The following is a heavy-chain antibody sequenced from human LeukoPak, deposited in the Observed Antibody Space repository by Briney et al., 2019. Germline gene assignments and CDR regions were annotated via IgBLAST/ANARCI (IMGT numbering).Heavy chain of an antibody. CDR2: IYYSGST. CDR3: ARDVVSGDYFDY. J-gene: IGHJ4*02. Sequence: PSETLSLTCTVSGGSIRSYYWSWIRQPPGKGLEWIGYIYYSGSTNYNPSLKSRVTISVDKSKNQFSLKLSSVTAADTAVYYCARDVVSGDYFDYWGQGTLVTVSS. D-gene: IGHD4-17*01. V-gene: IGHV4-59*12. CDR1: GGSIRSYY.